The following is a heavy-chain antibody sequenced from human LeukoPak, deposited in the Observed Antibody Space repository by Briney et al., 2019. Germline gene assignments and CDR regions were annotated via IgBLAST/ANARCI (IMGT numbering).Heavy chain of an antibody. J-gene: IGHJ4*02. Sequence: GGSLRLSCAASGFTFSGYWMSWVRQAPGKGLEWVANIKQDGSEKYCVDSVKGRFTISRDDAKNSLYLQTNGLRAEDTAVYSCARDGARYRSGWYRPYYFDYWGLGTLVTVSS. V-gene: IGHV3-7*01. CDR1: GFTFSGYW. D-gene: IGHD6-19*01. CDR3: ARDGARYRSGWYRPYYFDY. CDR2: IKQDGSEK.